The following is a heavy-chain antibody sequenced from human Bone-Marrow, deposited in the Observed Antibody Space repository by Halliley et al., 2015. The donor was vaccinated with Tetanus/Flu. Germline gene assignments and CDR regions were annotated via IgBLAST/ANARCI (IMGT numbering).Heavy chain of an antibody. CDR3: ASGPFHYCSDSDCPSGNFED. V-gene: IGHV3-30*03. J-gene: IGHJ4*01. CDR2: GRVK. D-gene: IGHD2-15*01. Sequence: GRVKSYADSGKGRFSISRDNSQNTLFLQMGRLRSEDTAVYYCASGPFHYCSDSDCPSGNFEDWGQGTLVAVSS.